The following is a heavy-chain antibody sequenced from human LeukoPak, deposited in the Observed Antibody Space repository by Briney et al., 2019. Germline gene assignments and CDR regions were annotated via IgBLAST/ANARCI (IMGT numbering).Heavy chain of an antibody. J-gene: IGHJ4*02. CDR3: ARGGVAVAGPFDY. D-gene: IGHD6-19*01. V-gene: IGHV1-69*02. Sequence: SVKVSCKASGGTFISYTISWVRQAPGQGLEWMGRIIPILGIANYAQKFQGRVTITADKSTSTAYMELSSLRSEDTAVYYCARGGVAVAGPFDYWGQGTLVTVSS. CDR2: IIPILGIA. CDR1: GGTFISYT.